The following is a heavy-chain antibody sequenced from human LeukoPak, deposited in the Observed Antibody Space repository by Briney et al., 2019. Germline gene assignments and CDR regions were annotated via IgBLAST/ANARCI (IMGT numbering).Heavy chain of an antibody. Sequence: PGGSLRLSCAASGFSFSSSAMHWVRQAPVKGLDWVAFIHYDGNNKYYADSVKGRFTISRDNSKNTVYLQMNSLRPEDTAVYYCAARRLTVTTEIDYWGQGTLVTVSS. CDR1: GFSFSSSA. CDR2: IHYDGNNK. CDR3: AARRLTVTTEIDY. D-gene: IGHD4-17*01. V-gene: IGHV3-30*02. J-gene: IGHJ4*02.